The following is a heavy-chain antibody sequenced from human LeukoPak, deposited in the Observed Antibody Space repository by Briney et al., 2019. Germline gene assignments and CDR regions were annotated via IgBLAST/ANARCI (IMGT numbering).Heavy chain of an antibody. J-gene: IGHJ4*02. CDR3: ARVEWELLGAHL. V-gene: IGHV4-59*11. Sequence: SETLSLTCSVSGDSIRSHYWSWIRQPPGKRPEGIGHVFFTGSTTYNPTLEGRVTISIDTSGSQFSLKLTSVTAADTAVYYCARVEWELLGAHLWGQGILLSVSS. CDR1: GDSIRSHY. CDR2: VFFTGST. D-gene: IGHD1-26*01.